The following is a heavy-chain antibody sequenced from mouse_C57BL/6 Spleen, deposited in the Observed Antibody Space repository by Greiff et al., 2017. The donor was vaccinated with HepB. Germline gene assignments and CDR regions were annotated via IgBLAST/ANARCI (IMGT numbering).Heavy chain of an antibody. CDR2: IHPSDSDT. CDR1: GYTFTSYW. J-gene: IGHJ3*01. CDR3: AIVNWAWFAY. Sequence: QVQLQQPGAELVKPGASVKVSCKASGYTFTSYWMHWVKQRPGQGLEWIGSIHPSDSDTNYNQKFKGKATLTADKSSSTAYMQLSSLTSGDSAVYYCAIVNWAWFAYWGQGTLVTVSA. D-gene: IGHD4-1*01. V-gene: IGHV1-74*01.